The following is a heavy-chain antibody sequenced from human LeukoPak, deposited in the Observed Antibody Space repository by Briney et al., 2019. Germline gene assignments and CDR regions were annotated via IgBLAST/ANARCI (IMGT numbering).Heavy chain of an antibody. V-gene: IGHV4-39*07. CDR3: ASVHMAAAHRWFEP. Sequence: SETLSLTCTVSGGSISSSCYYWGWLRQPPGKGLEWFSRTYYSGSTYYNPSLKSRVTISVDSAKTPFSRKLRPVTAAHTVADYCASVHMAAAHRWFEPWGQGTLVTVSS. CDR2: TYYSGST. D-gene: IGHD5-24*01. J-gene: IGHJ5*02. CDR1: GGSISSSCYY.